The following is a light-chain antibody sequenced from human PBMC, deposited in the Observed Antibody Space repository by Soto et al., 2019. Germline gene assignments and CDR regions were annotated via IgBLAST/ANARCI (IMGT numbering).Light chain of an antibody. J-gene: IGKJ1*01. Sequence: AIQMTQSPSSLSGAVGGRVTITCRASQGIKNDLNWYQQKPGTAPKLLIYHASTLESGVPSRFSGSGSGTEFTLTISSLQPDDFATYYCQQYNSYSFGQGTKVDIK. CDR1: QGIKND. CDR3: QQYNSYS. V-gene: IGKV1-13*02. CDR2: HAS.